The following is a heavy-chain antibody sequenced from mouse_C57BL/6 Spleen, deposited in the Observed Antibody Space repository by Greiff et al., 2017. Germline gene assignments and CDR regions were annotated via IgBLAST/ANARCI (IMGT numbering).Heavy chain of an antibody. CDR3: ARDYGSSSGYFDV. V-gene: IGHV1-82*01. D-gene: IGHD1-1*01. Sequence: VHLLEPGPELVKPGASVKISCKASGYAFSSSWMHWVKQRPGQGLERIGRIYPGDGDTNYNGKFNGKATLTADKASSPAYMQLSSLTSEDSAVYFCARDYGSSSGYFDVWGTGTTVTVSS. CDR1: GYAFSSSW. CDR2: IYPGDGDT. J-gene: IGHJ1*03.